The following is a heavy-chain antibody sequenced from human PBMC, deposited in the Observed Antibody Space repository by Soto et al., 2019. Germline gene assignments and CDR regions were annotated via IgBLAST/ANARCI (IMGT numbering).Heavy chain of an antibody. CDR1: GYTFTSYG. V-gene: IGHV1-18*04. D-gene: IGHD6-13*01. J-gene: IGHJ5*02. CDR3: ARGGHSSSWEDWFDP. Sequence: ASVKVSCKASGYTFTSYGISWVRQAPGQGLEWMGWISAYNGNTNYAQKLQGRVTMTTDTSTSTAYMELRSLRSNDTDGYYCARGGHSSSWEDWFDPWGQGTLVTVSS. CDR2: ISAYNGNT.